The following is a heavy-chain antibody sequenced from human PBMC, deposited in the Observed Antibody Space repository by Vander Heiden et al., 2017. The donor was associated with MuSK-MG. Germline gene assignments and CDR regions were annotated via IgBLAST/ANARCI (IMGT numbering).Heavy chain of an antibody. D-gene: IGHD5-12*01. V-gene: IGHV3-23*01. CDR1: GFTFSSYA. CDR2: ISGSGGST. CDR3: AKTRRRGYSGYVDMDV. J-gene: IGHJ6*03. Sequence: EVQLLESGGGLVQPGGSLRLSCAASGFTFSSYAMSWVRQAPGKGLEWVSAISGSGGSTYYADSVKGRFTISRDNSKNTLYLQMNSLRAEDTAVYYCAKTRRRGYSGYVDMDVWGKGTTVTVSS.